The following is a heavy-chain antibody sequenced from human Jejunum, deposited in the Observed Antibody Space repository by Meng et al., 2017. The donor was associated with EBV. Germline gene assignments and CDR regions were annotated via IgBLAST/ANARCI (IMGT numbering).Heavy chain of an antibody. Sequence: EIQLVGSGGGLVQPGQPRRLSCAASGFTLSTYWMHWVRQAPGKGLVWVSRISSDGRSITYADSVKGRFTISRDNAKNTLYLQMNSLRVEDTAVYYCATGQGDSRYYFDSWSQGTLVTVSS. CDR3: ATGQGDSRYYFDS. J-gene: IGHJ4*02. CDR2: ISSDGRSI. D-gene: IGHD3-10*01. V-gene: IGHV3-74*01. CDR1: GFTLSTYW.